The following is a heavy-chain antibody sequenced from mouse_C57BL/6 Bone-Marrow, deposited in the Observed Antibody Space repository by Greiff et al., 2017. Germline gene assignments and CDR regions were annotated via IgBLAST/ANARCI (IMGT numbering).Heavy chain of an antibody. D-gene: IGHD1-1*01. CDR1: GYSFTGYY. J-gene: IGHJ1*03. Sequence: EVKLEESGPELVKPGASVKISCKASGYSFTGYYMNWVKQSPEKSLEWIGEINPSTGGTTYNQKFKAKATLTVDKSSSTAYMQLKSLTSEDSAVYYCARRIHYYGSSPYWYFDVWGTGTTVTVSS. CDR2: INPSTGGT. CDR3: ARRIHYYGSSPYWYFDV. V-gene: IGHV1-42*01.